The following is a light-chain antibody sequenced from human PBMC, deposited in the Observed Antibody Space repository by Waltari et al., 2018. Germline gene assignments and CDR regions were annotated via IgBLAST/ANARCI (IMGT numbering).Light chain of an antibody. V-gene: IGLV2-23*02. CDR3: CSYAGSRTYV. CDR1: SSYLVAFTL. J-gene: IGLJ1*01. CDR2: EVS. Sequence: QSALTQPASVSGSPGPSITISCPGTSSYLVAFTLVSWYQQPPGKIPKPIIYEVSKRPSGVSNHFSGSKSGNTASLTISGLRAEDEADYYCCSYAGSRTYVFGTGTKVTVL.